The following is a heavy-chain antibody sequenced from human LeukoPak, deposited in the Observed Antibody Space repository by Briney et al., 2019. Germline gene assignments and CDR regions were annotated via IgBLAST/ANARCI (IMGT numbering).Heavy chain of an antibody. Sequence: ASVKVSCKASGYTFTSYDINWVRQATGQGLEWMGWMNPNSGNTGYAQKFQGRVTMTRNTSISTAYMELSRLRSDDTAVYYCARDARGDIVVVPAAHGGNWFDPWGQGTLVTVSS. CDR1: GYTFTSYD. CDR2: MNPNSGNT. CDR3: ARDARGDIVVVPAAHGGNWFDP. D-gene: IGHD2-2*01. V-gene: IGHV1-8*01. J-gene: IGHJ5*02.